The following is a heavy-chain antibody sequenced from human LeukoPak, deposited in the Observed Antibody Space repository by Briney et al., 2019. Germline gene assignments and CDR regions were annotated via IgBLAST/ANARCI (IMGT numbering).Heavy chain of an antibody. V-gene: IGHV3-23*01. CDR3: AKNPPGGYFQD. CDR1: GFTFSSYS. D-gene: IGHD2-15*01. Sequence: GGSLRLSCAASGFTFSSYSMNWVRQAPGKGLEWVSVIGTSDDTYYADSVKGRFTISRDNSKNTLSLQMNSLRAEDTALYYCAKNPPGGYFQDWGQGTLVTVSS. J-gene: IGHJ1*01. CDR2: IGTSDDT.